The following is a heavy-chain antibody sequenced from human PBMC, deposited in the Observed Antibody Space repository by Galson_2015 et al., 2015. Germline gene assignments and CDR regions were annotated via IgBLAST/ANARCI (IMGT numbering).Heavy chain of an antibody. J-gene: IGHJ6*02. CDR3: ATTIVPGGRLRYGVGV. Sequence: SLRLSCAASGFTFSNYAMGWVRQSPGKGLEWVSAIDGTGDAYYTDPVKGRFTISRDNYKNTVHLQMNSLRDEDTAVYYCATTIVPGGRLRYGVGVWGQGATVTVSS. CDR2: IDGTGDA. V-gene: IGHV3-23*01. CDR1: GFTFSNYA. D-gene: IGHD2-15*01.